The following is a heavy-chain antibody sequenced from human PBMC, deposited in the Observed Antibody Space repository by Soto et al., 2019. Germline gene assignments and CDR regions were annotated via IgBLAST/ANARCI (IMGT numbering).Heavy chain of an antibody. V-gene: IGHV3-30*18. CDR3: AKEERIAARPDY. J-gene: IGHJ4*02. CDR2: ISYDGSNK. D-gene: IGHD6-6*01. CDR1: GFTFSSYG. Sequence: QVQLVESGGGVVQPGRSLRLSCAASGFTFSSYGMHWVRQAPGKGLEWVAVISYDGSNKYYADSVKGRFTISRDNSKNTLYLQMNSLRAEDTAVYYRAKEERIAARPDYWGQGTLVTVSS.